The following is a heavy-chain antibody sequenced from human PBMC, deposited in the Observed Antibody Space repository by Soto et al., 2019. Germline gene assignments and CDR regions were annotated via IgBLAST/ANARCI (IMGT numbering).Heavy chain of an antibody. Sequence: VGSLRLSCAASGFTFSSYAMSWVRQAPGKGLEWVSAISGSGGSTYYADSVKGRFTISRDNSKNTLYLQMNSLRAEDTAVYYCAKSRYCSGGSCQKYYFDYWGQGTLVTVSS. J-gene: IGHJ4*02. CDR3: AKSRYCSGGSCQKYYFDY. D-gene: IGHD2-15*01. CDR2: ISGSGGST. CDR1: GFTFSSYA. V-gene: IGHV3-23*01.